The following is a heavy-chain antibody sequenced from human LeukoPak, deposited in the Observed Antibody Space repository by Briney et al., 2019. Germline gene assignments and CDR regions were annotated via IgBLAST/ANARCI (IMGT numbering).Heavy chain of an antibody. Sequence: GGSLRLSCAASGFTFSSYAMSWVRQAPGKGLEWVSAISGSGGSTYYADSVKGRFTISGDNSKNTLYLQMNSLRAEDTAVYYCARSRGNGYNDDYWGQGTLVTVSS. J-gene: IGHJ4*02. CDR3: ARSRGNGYNDDY. D-gene: IGHD5-12*01. CDR1: GFTFSSYA. CDR2: ISGSGGST. V-gene: IGHV3-23*01.